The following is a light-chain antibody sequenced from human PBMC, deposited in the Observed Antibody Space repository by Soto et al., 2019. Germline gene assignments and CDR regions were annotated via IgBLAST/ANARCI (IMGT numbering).Light chain of an antibody. J-gene: IGKJ1*01. Sequence: EIVMTQSPDTLSVSPGETATLSCRASQSVGSNLAWYQQKPGQAPRLLISDASTRAAGLPARFSGSGSGTEFILTISSLQSEDFAVYYCQQSNNWPKTFGQGTKVEIK. V-gene: IGKV3-15*01. CDR3: QQSNNWPKT. CDR1: QSVGSN. CDR2: DAS.